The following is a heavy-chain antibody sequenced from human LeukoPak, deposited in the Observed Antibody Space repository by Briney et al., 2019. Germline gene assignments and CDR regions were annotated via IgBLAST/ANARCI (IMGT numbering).Heavy chain of an antibody. D-gene: IGHD1-26*01. CDR2: ISSSSSYI. CDR1: GFTFTNYS. Sequence: GGSLRLSCAASGFTFTNYSMNWVRQAPGKGLEWVSSISSSSSYIYYADSVKGRFTISRDNAKNSLYLQMNSLRAEDTAVYYCARDRRSGSYYPSPFDYWGQGTLVTVSS. J-gene: IGHJ4*02. CDR3: ARDRRSGSYYPSPFDY. V-gene: IGHV3-21*01.